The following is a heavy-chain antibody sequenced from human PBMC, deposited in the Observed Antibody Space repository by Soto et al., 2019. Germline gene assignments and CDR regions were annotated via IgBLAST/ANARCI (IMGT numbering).Heavy chain of an antibody. CDR3: ASLSVYYDILTGYYYYYYGMDV. CDR1: GYTFTSYD. V-gene: IGHV1-8*01. CDR2: MNPNSGNT. Sequence: QVQLVQSGAEVKKPGASVKVSCKASGYTFTSYDINWVRQATGQGLEWMGWMNPNSGNTGYAQKFKGRAAMTRNTSISKAYMQLSSLRSEDTAVYYCASLSVYYDILTGYYYYYYGMDVWGQGTTVTVSS. J-gene: IGHJ6*02. D-gene: IGHD3-9*01.